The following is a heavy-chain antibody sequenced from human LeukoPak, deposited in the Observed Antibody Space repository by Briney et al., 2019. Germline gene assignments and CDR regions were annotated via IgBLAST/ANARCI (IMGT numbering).Heavy chain of an antibody. V-gene: IGHV1-69*01. CDR1: GGTFSSYA. CDR3: AANLASSRYYYMDV. J-gene: IGHJ6*03. CDR2: IIPIFGTA. Sequence: EASVKVSCKASGGTFSSYAISWVRQAPGQGLEWMGGIIPIFGTANYAQKFQGRVTITADESTSTAYMELSSLRSEDTAVCYCAANLASSRYYYMDVWGKGTTVTVSS.